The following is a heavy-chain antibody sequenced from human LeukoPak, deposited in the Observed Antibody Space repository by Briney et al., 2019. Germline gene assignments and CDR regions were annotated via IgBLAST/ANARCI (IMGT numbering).Heavy chain of an antibody. V-gene: IGHV4-34*01. Sequence: SETLSLTCAVYGGSFSGYYWSWLRQPPGKGLEWIGEINHSGSTNYNPSLKSRVTISVDTSKNKFSLKLSSVTAADTAVYYCAREAYCGADCYSGLDYWGQGTLVTVSS. D-gene: IGHD2-21*02. CDR3: AREAYCGADCYSGLDY. CDR2: INHSGST. CDR1: GGSFSGYY. J-gene: IGHJ4*02.